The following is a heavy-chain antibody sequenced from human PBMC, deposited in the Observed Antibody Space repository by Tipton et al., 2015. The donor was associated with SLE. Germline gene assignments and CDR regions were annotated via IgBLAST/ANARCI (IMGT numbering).Heavy chain of an antibody. J-gene: IGHJ2*01. V-gene: IGHV4-59*08. CDR3: ARGGTAMAYWYFDL. Sequence: TLSLTCTVSGGSISSYYWSWIRQPPGKGLEWIGYIYYSGSTNYNPSLKSRVTISVDTSKNQFSLKLSFVTAADTAVYYCARGGTAMAYWYFDLWGRGTLVTVSS. D-gene: IGHD5-18*01. CDR2: IYYSGST. CDR1: GGSISSYY.